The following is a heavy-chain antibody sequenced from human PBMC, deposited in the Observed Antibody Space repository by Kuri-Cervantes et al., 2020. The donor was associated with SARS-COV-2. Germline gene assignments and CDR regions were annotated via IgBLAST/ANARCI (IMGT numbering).Heavy chain of an antibody. J-gene: IGHJ4*02. CDR2: IRQDGNEI. D-gene: IGHD1-1*01. V-gene: IGHV3-7*01. CDR3: VRDGDHWNFDY. Sequence: GGSLRLSCGASGFSFRSYWMSWVRQAPGKGLEWVANIRQDGNEIFYVDSVKGRFTLSRDNAKNMLFLQMNSLRAEDTAVYYCVRDGDHWNFDYWGQGTLVTVSS. CDR1: GFSFRSYW.